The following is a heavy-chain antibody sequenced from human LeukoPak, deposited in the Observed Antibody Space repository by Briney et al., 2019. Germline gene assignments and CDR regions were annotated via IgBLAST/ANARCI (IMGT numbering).Heavy chain of an antibody. V-gene: IGHV3-7*01. CDR1: GFTFSNYR. CDR2: VNQDGSEK. CDR3: ARDHIVRMVYPHDAFDI. Sequence: PGGSLRLSCAASGFTFSNYRMNWVRQAPGKGLEWVANVNQDGSEKYYVDSVKGRFTISRDNAKNSLYLQMNSLRAEDTGVYYCARDHIVRMVYPHDAFDIWGQGTMVTVSS. J-gene: IGHJ3*02. D-gene: IGHD2-8*01.